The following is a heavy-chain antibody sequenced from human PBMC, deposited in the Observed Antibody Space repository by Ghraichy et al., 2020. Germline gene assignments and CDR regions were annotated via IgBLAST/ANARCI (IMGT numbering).Heavy chain of an antibody. D-gene: IGHD6-13*01. CDR3: AKLKGIGYSSSWYPDYFDY. Sequence: SETLSLTCTVSGGSISSSSYYWGWIRQPPGKGLEWIGSIYYSGSTYYNPSLKSRVTISVDTSKNQFSLKLSSVTAADTAVYYCAKLKGIGYSSSWYPDYFDYWGQGTLVTVSS. J-gene: IGHJ4*02. V-gene: IGHV4-39*01. CDR1: GGSISSSSYY. CDR2: IYYSGST.